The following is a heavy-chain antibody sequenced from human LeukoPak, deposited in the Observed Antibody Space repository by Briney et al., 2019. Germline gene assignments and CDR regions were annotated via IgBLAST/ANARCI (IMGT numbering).Heavy chain of an antibody. J-gene: IGHJ6*04. Sequence: GGSLRLSCAASGFTFSSCSMHWVRQTPDKGLEWVAVISYDGNNKYYADSVKGRFTISRDNSKNALYLQMNSLRAEDTAVYYCAELGITMIGGVWGKGTTATISS. CDR1: GFTFSSCS. CDR2: ISYDGNNK. CDR3: AELGITMIGGV. V-gene: IGHV3-30*04. D-gene: IGHD3-10*02.